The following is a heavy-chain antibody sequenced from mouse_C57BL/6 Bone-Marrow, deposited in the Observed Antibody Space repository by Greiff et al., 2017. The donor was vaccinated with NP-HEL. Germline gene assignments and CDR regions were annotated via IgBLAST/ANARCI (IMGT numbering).Heavy chain of an antibody. CDR3: AAGLLRYGAMDY. J-gene: IGHJ4*01. V-gene: IGHV1-81*01. Sequence: QVQLQQSGAELARPGASVKLSCKASGYTFTSYGISWVKQRTGQGLEWIGEIYPRSGNTYYNEKFKGKATLTADKSSSTAYMELRSLTSEDSAVYFCAAGLLRYGAMDYWGQGTSVTVSS. CDR1: GYTFTSYG. D-gene: IGHD1-1*01. CDR2: IYPRSGNT.